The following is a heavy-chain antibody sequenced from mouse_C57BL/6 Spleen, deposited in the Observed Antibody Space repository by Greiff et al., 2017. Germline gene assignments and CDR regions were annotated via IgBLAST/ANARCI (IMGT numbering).Heavy chain of an antibody. CDR2: FHPYNDDT. J-gene: IGHJ4*01. CDR1: GYTFTTYP. Sequence: VKLQQSGAELVKPGASVKMSCKASGYTFTTYPIEWMKQNHGKSLEWIGNFHPYNDDTKYNEKFKGKATLTVEKSSSTVYLELSRLTSDDSAVYYCARGGDGYPYAMDYWGQGTSVTVSS. D-gene: IGHD2-3*01. V-gene: IGHV1-47*01. CDR3: ARGGDGYPYAMDY.